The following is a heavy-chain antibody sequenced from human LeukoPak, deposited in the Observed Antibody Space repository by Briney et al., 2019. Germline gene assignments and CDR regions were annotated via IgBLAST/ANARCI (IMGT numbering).Heavy chain of an antibody. CDR1: GYTLTELS. CDR3: ATATMVRGVRSWFDP. J-gene: IGHJ5*02. CDR2: FDPEDGET. Sequence: GASVKVSCKVSGYTLTELSMRWVRQAPGKGLEWMGGFDPEDGETIYAQRFQGRVTMTEDTSTDTAYMELSSLRSEDTAVYYCATATMVRGVRSWFDPWGQGTLVTVSS. D-gene: IGHD3-10*01. V-gene: IGHV1-24*01.